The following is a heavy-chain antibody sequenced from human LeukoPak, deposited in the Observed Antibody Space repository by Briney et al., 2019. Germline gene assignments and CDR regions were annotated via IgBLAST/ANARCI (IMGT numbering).Heavy chain of an antibody. D-gene: IGHD1-1*01. CDR1: VFTFSSYA. CDR2: ISGGGGTI. CDR3: ARGGTSMLDP. V-gene: IGHV3-48*02. Sequence: PGGSLRLSCAASVFTFSSYAMNWVRQAPGKGREWGSYISGGGGTIHYADAVRGRFTISRDNAKNSLYLHMNSLRDEDTAVYHCARGGTSMLDPWGQGTLVTVSS. J-gene: IGHJ5*01.